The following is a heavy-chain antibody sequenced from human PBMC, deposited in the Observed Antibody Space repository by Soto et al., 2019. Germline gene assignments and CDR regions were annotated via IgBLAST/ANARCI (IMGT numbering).Heavy chain of an antibody. CDR3: ARESRDTAMVTY. J-gene: IGHJ4*02. V-gene: IGHV4-31*03. CDR2: IYYSGST. Sequence: SETLSLTCTVSGGSISSGGYYWSWIRQHQGKGLEWIGYIYYSGSTYYNPSLKSRVTISVDTSKNQFSLKLSSVTAADTAVYYCARESRDTAMVTYWGQGTLVTVSS. CDR1: GGSISSGGYY. D-gene: IGHD5-18*01.